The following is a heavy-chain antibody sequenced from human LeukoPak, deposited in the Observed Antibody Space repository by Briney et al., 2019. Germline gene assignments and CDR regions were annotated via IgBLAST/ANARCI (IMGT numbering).Heavy chain of an antibody. CDR2: ISSSSSYI. D-gene: IGHD3-22*01. Sequence: GGSLRLSCAASGFTFSSYAMSWVRQAPGKGLEWVSSISSSSSYIYYADSVKGRFTISRDNAKNSLYLQMNSLRAEDTAVYYCARDRYYYDADWFDPWGQGTLVTVSS. CDR1: GFTFSSYA. CDR3: ARDRYYYDADWFDP. V-gene: IGHV3-21*01. J-gene: IGHJ5*02.